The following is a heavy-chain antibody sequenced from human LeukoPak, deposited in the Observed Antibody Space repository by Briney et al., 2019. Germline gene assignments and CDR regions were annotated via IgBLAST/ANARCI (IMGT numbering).Heavy chain of an antibody. J-gene: IGHJ4*02. CDR3: ARGIDPSWIQLYYFDY. V-gene: IGHV3-9*01. CDR1: GFTFDDYA. CDR2: ISWNSGSI. Sequence: GGSLRLSCAASGFTFDDYAMHWVRHAPGKGLEWVSGISWNSGSIGYADSVKGRFTISRDNAKNSLYLQMNSLRAEDTALYYCARGIDPSWIQLYYFDYWGQGTLVTVSS. D-gene: IGHD5-18*01.